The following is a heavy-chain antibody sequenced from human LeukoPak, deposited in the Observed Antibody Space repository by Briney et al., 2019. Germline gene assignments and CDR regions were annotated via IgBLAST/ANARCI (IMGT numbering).Heavy chain of an antibody. Sequence: GGSLRLSCAASGFTFTSYAMSWVRQAPGKGLEWVSAISDSGGRTYYADSVKGRFTISRDNSKNTLYLQMNSLRAEDTAVYYCANAGRDSSSTISCGMDVWGQGTTVTVSS. CDR1: GFTFTSYA. D-gene: IGHD6-13*01. CDR3: ANAGRDSSSTISCGMDV. J-gene: IGHJ6*02. V-gene: IGHV3-23*01. CDR2: ISDSGGRT.